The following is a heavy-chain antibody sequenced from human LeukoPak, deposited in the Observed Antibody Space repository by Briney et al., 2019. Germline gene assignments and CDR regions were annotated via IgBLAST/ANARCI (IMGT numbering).Heavy chain of an antibody. V-gene: IGHV3-23*01. Sequence: GGSLRLSCAASGFTFSSYAMSWVRQAPGKGLEWVSSISASGDRTYYAESVKGRFTISRDNSKNTLYLQMNSLRAEDPALYYCAKDRQGSPFDYWGRGTLVTVSS. CDR1: GFTFSSYA. CDR3: AKDRQGSPFDY. CDR2: ISASGDRT. J-gene: IGHJ4*02. D-gene: IGHD6-19*01.